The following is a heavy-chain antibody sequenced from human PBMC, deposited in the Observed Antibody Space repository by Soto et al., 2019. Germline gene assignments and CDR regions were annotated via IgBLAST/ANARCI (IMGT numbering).Heavy chain of an antibody. CDR3: ARGGRPDI. CDR2: IKQDGSDK. V-gene: IGHV3-7*01. Sequence: EVQLVESGGGLVQPGGSLRLSCAASGFTFSIYWMSWVRQAPGKGLEWVANIKQDGSDKYYVDSVKGRFTISRDNAXNSLYLQMNSLRAEDTAVYYCARGGRPDIWGQGTMVTVSS. CDR1: GFTFSIYW. D-gene: IGHD3-10*01. J-gene: IGHJ3*02.